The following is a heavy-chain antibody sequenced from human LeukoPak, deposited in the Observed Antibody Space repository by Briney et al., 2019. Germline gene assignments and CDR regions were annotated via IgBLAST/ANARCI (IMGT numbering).Heavy chain of an antibody. J-gene: IGHJ4*02. Sequence: ASVKVSCKTSGYTFTGYHLHWVRQDPGQGLEWMGSINPNSGFTNYAQRFRGRVTMTRDTPISTVYMELSRLTSDDTAVYSCARDGGNWYVGYWGQGTLVTVSS. CDR3: ARDGGNWYVGY. V-gene: IGHV1-2*02. CDR1: GYTFTGYH. CDR2: INPNSGFT. D-gene: IGHD1-1*01.